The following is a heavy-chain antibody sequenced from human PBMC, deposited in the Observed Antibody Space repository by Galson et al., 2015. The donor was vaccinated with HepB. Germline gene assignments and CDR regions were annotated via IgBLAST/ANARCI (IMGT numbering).Heavy chain of an antibody. CDR3: ARGLAGGSYHYFDY. CDR2: IIPILGIA. CDR1: GGTFSSYT. J-gene: IGHJ4*02. D-gene: IGHD1-26*01. V-gene: IGHV1-69*02. Sequence: SVKVSCKASGGTFSSYTISWVRQAPGQGLEWMGRIIPILGIANYAQKFQGRVTITADKSTSTAYMELSSLRPEDTAVYYCARGLAGGSYHYFDYWGQGTLVTVSS.